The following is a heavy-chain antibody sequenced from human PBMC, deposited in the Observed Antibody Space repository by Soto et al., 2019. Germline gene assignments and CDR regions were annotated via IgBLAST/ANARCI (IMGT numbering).Heavy chain of an antibody. Sequence: QVQMVQSGAEVKKPGSSARVSCKVSGGTFSRHSISWVRQAPGQGLEWMGGIIPIFDATQYAQKFQGRLTITADDSTTTFHMDLSGLRPEDTALYFCARDLTSVRGSWGQGTLVTVS. J-gene: IGHJ4*02. CDR1: GGTFSRHS. V-gene: IGHV1-69*01. CDR3: ARDLTSVRGS. D-gene: IGHD3-10*01. CDR2: IIPIFDAT.